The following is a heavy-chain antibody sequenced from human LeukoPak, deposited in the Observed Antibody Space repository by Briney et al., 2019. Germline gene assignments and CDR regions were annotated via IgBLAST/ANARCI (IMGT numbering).Heavy chain of an antibody. Sequence: GGSLRLSCAASGFTFSSYAMHWVRQAPGKGPEWVALISYDGSINDYADSVKGRFTISRDNSKNTLYLQMNSLRADDTAMYYCARGSYSSSWKTFDYWGQGTLVTVSS. CDR1: GFTFSSYA. D-gene: IGHD6-13*01. CDR2: ISYDGSIN. CDR3: ARGSYSSSWKTFDY. V-gene: IGHV3-30*04. J-gene: IGHJ4*02.